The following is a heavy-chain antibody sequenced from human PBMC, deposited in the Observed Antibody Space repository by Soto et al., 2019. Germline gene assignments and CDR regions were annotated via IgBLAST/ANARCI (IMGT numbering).Heavy chain of an antibody. CDR2: ISSSSSTI. Sequence: GGSLRLSCAASGFTFSSYSMNWVRQAPGKGLEWVSYISSSSSTIYYADSVKGRFTISRDNAKNSLYLQMNSLRAEDTAVYYCARDWEVVVAATFDYYYYYMDVWGKGTTVTVSS. J-gene: IGHJ6*03. CDR1: GFTFSSYS. V-gene: IGHV3-48*01. D-gene: IGHD2-15*01. CDR3: ARDWEVVVAATFDYYYYYMDV.